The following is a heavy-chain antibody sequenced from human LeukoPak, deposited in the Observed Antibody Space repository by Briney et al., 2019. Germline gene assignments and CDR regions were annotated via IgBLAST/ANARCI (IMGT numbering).Heavy chain of an antibody. J-gene: IGHJ4*02. CDR2: ISSSSSYI. CDR1: GFTFSSYS. CDR3: AKTSYGVLNQYFDY. V-gene: IGHV3-21*01. D-gene: IGHD4-17*01. Sequence: GGSLRLSCAASGFTFSSYSMNWVRQAPGKGLEWVSSISSSSSYIYYADSVKGRFTISRDNAKNSLYLQMNSLRAEDTAVYYCAKTSYGVLNQYFDYWGQGTLVTVSS.